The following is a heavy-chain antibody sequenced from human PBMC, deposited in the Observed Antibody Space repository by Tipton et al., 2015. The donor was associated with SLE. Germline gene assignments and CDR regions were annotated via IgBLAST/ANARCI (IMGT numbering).Heavy chain of an antibody. CDR3: ARGWTTVATTLPYYYYMDV. CDR1: GGSLSGYY. V-gene: IGHV4-34*01. J-gene: IGHJ6*03. CDR2: IHHSGST. D-gene: IGHD4-23*01. Sequence: TLSLTCAVYGGSLSGYYWSWIRQPPGKGLEWIGEIHHSGSTNYNPSLKNRVTISVDTSKNQFSLKPSSVTAADTAVYYCARGWTTVATTLPYYYYMDVWGKGTTVTVSS.